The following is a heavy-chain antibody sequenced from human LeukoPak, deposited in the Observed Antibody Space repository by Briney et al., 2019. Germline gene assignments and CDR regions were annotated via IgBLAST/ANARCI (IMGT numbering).Heavy chain of an antibody. CDR2: ISAYNGNT. CDR3: ARDQASAAVGTVYYYHGMDV. Sequence: ASVKVSCKAFGYTFTGYGISWVRQAPGQGLEWMGWISAYNGNTNYAQKLQGRVTMTTDTSTSTAYMELRSLRSEDTAVYYCARDQASAAVGTVYYYHGMDVWGQGTTVTVSS. CDR1: GYTFTGYG. V-gene: IGHV1-18*01. D-gene: IGHD6-13*01. J-gene: IGHJ6*02.